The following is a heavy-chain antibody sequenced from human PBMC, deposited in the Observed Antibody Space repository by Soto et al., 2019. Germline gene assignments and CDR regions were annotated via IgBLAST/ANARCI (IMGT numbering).Heavy chain of an antibody. Sequence: PSETLSLTCTVSGGSISSGDYYWSWIRQPPGKGLEWIGYIYYSGSTYYNPSLKSRVTISVDTSKNQFSLKLSSVTAADTAVYYCARVLGTSDWFDPWGQGTLVTVSS. V-gene: IGHV4-30-4*01. CDR3: ARVLGTSDWFDP. D-gene: IGHD3-16*01. CDR2: IYYSGST. J-gene: IGHJ5*02. CDR1: GGSISSGDYY.